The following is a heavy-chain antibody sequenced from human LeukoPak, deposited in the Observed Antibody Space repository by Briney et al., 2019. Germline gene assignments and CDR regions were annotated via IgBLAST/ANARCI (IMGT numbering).Heavy chain of an antibody. CDR2: ISSSSSYI. D-gene: IGHD3-22*01. V-gene: IGHV3-21*01. CDR3: ARALEDSSGYYTKEGAFDI. CDR1: GFTFSSYS. J-gene: IGHJ3*02. Sequence: GGSLRLSCAASGFTFSSYSMNWVRQAPGKGLEWVSSISSSSSYIYYADSVKGRFTISRDNAKNSLYLQMNSLRAEDTAVYYCARALEDSSGYYTKEGAFDIWGQGTMVTVSS.